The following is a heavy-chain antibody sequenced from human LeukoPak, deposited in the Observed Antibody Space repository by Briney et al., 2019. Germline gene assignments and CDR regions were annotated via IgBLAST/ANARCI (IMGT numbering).Heavy chain of an antibody. CDR1: GFTFSSYS. J-gene: IGHJ4*02. D-gene: IGHD5-18*01. Sequence: PGGSLRLSCAASGFTFSSYSMNWVRQAPGKGLEWVSSISTSSTYMYYADSVKGRFTISRDNAKNSLYLQMDSLRAEDTAVYYCARVRYNSGYIFDYWGQGTLVTVSS. V-gene: IGHV3-21*01. CDR2: ISTSSTYM. CDR3: ARVRYNSGYIFDY.